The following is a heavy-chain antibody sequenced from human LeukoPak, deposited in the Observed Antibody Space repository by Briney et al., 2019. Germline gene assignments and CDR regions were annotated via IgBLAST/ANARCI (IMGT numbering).Heavy chain of an antibody. CDR3: ASTGFRYYDSSGSLGY. CDR1: GGSISSSNW. CDR2: IYHSGST. J-gene: IGHJ4*02. D-gene: IGHD3-22*01. Sequence: PSGTLSLTCAVSGGSISSSNWWSWVRQPPGKGLEWIGEIYHSGSTNYNPSLKSRATISVDKSKNQFSLKLSSVTAADTAVYYCASTGFRYYDSSGSLGYWGQGTLVTVSS. V-gene: IGHV4-4*02.